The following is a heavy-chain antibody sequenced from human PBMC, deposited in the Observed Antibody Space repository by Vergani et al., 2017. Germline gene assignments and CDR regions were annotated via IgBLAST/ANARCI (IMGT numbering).Heavy chain of an antibody. CDR3: ARVRKVPEDRMATINWFDP. D-gene: IGHD5-12*01. CDR1: GYTFTGYY. V-gene: IGHV1-2*02. CDR2: INPNSGGT. Sequence: QVQLVQSGAEVKKPGASVKVSCKASGYTFTGYYMHWVRQAPGQGLEWMGWINPNSGGTNYAQKFQGRVTMTRDTSISTAYMELSRLRSDDTAVYYCARVRKVPEDRMATINWFDPWGQGTLVTVSS. J-gene: IGHJ5*02.